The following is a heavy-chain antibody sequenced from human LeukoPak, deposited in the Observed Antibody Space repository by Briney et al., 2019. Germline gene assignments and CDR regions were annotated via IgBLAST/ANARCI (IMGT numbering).Heavy chain of an antibody. Sequence: PGGSLRLSCAASGFTFSSYAMSWVRQAPGKGLEWVSAISGSGGSTYYADSVKGRFTISRDNSKNTLYLQMNSLRAEDTAVYYCARVFGVGGDYFDYWGQGTLVTVSS. V-gene: IGHV3-23*01. CDR2: ISGSGGST. D-gene: IGHD2-8*01. J-gene: IGHJ4*02. CDR1: GFTFSSYA. CDR3: ARVFGVGGDYFDY.